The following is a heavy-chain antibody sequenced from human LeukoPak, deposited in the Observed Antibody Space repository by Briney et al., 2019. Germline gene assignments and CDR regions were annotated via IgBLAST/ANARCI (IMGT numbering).Heavy chain of an antibody. Sequence: GGSLRLSCAASGFTFNRDWTAWVRQAPGKGLEWVANIKQDGSEKYYVDSVKGRFTISRDNAKNSLYLQMNSLRAEDTAVYYCARDGVIGGGLFDYWGQGTLVTVSS. CDR2: IKQDGSEK. V-gene: IGHV3-7*01. J-gene: IGHJ4*02. CDR3: ARDGVIGGGLFDY. CDR1: GFTFNRDW. D-gene: IGHD3-16*02.